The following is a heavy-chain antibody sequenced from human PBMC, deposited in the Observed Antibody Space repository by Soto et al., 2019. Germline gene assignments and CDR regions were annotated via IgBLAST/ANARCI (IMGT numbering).Heavy chain of an antibody. D-gene: IGHD6-13*01. CDR2: INPSGGST. J-gene: IGHJ4*02. Sequence: ASVKVSCKASGYTFTSYGISWVRQAPGQGLEWMGIINPSGGSTSYAQKFQGRVTITRDTSASTAYMELSSLRSEDTAVYYCAREGQLVAFDYWGQGTLVTVSS. CDR1: GYTFTSYG. V-gene: IGHV1-46*01. CDR3: AREGQLVAFDY.